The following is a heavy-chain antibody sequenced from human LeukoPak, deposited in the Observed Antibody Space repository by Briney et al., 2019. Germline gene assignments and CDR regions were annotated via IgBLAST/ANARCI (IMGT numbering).Heavy chain of an antibody. CDR2: IYYSGST. CDR3: ARGSLNIAAAEFCDY. V-gene: IGHV4-30-4*01. CDR1: GGSISSGDYY. D-gene: IGHD6-13*01. Sequence: PSQTLSPTCTVSGGSISSGDYYWSWIRQPPGKGLEWIGYIYYSGSTYYNPSLKSRVTISVDTSKNQFSLKLSSVTAADTAVYYCARGSLNIAAAEFCDYWAREPWSPSPQ. J-gene: IGHJ4*02.